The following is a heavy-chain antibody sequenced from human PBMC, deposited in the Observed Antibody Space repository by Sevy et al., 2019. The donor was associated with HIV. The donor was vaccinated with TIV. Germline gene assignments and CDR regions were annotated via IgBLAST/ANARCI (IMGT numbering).Heavy chain of an antibody. J-gene: IGHJ5*02. CDR2: MNPKSGNT. CDR1: GYTFTSSD. V-gene: IGHV1-8*03. CDR3: ARGRTGRGVMGTWFDP. D-gene: IGHD3-10*01. Sequence: ASVKVSCKTSGYTFTSSDIFWERQATGQGLEWMGWMNPKSGNTGYAKRFQGRVTITGNSSISTAYMELTSLRSDDTAVYYCARGRTGRGVMGTWFDPWGQGTLVTVSS.